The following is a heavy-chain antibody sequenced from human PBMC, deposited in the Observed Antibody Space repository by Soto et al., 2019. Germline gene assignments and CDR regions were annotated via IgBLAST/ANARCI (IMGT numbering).Heavy chain of an antibody. V-gene: IGHV6-1*01. CDR2: TYYRSKWYN. CDR3: TRSSGSRDY. D-gene: IGHD3-10*01. CDR1: VVQVCRTRAS. Sequence: LTDESSVVQVCRTRASCNVIRQSPSRGFEWLGRTYYRSKWYNNYAESVKGRITINPDTSKSQFSLHLNSVTPEDTAIYYCTRSSGSRDYWGQGTPVTGSA. J-gene: IGHJ4*02.